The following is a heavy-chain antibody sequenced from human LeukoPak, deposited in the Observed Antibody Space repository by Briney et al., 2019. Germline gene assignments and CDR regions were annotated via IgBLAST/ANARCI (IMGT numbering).Heavy chain of an antibody. CDR3: AMLRGSSSGSYNY. J-gene: IGHJ4*02. D-gene: IGHD3-10*01. Sequence: SETLSLTCAVYGGSFSGYYWSWIRQPPGKGLEWIGEINHSGSTNYNPSLKSRVTLSVDTSKNQFSLKLSSVTAADTAVYYCAMLRGSSSGSYNYWGQGTLVTVSS. CDR1: GGSFSGYY. V-gene: IGHV4-34*01. CDR2: INHSGST.